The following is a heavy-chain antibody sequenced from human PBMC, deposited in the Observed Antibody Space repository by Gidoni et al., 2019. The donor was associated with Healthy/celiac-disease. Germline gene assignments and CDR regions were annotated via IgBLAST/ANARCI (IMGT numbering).Heavy chain of an antibody. Sequence: EVQLVESGGGLVKPGGSLSLSCAASGFTFSSYSMNWVRQAPGKGLEWVSSISSSSSYIYYADSVKGRFTISRDNAKNSLYLQMNSLRAEDTAVYYCARVPNSGGYYFDYWGQGTLVTVSS. CDR3: ARVPNSGGYYFDY. J-gene: IGHJ4*02. CDR1: GFTFSSYS. CDR2: ISSSSSYI. D-gene: IGHD1-26*01. V-gene: IGHV3-21*01.